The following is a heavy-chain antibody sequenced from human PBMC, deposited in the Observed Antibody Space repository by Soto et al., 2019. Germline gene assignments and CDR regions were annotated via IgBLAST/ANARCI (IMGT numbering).Heavy chain of an antibody. CDR3: ARGFSVEIDDYIWGSYRYRAFDI. V-gene: IGHV3-7*01. D-gene: IGHD3-16*02. CDR2: IKQDGSEK. Sequence: GGSLRLSCAASGFTFSSYWMSWVRQAPGKGLEWVANIKQDGSEKYYVVSVKGRFTISRDNAKNSLYLQMNSLRAEDTAVYYCARGFSVEIDDYIWGSYRYRAFDIWGQGTMVTVSS. J-gene: IGHJ3*02. CDR1: GFTFSSYW.